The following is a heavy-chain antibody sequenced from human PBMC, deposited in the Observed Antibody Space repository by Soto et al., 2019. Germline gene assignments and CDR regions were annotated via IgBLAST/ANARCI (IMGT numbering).Heavy chain of an antibody. CDR2: IIPLHNTS. D-gene: IGHD1-1*01. J-gene: IGHJ6*02. V-gene: IGHV1-69*08. Sequence: ASVKVSCKVSGGAFTNYSLNWVRHAPGQGLEWLGGIIPLHNTSNYSLKLLGRGSVTADITSNTVYMHLSGLTSDDTATYYCAIGSHWNPLYYRDLDVWGRGTTVTVSS. CDR3: AIGSHWNPLYYRDLDV. CDR1: GGAFTNYS.